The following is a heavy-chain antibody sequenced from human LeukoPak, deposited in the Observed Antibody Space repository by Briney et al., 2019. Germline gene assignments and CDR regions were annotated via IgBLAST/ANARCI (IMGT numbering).Heavy chain of an antibody. V-gene: IGHV1-2*02. D-gene: IGHD3-10*01. Sequence: GASVKVSCKASGYTFTGYYMHWVRQAPGQGLEWMGWINPNSGSTNYAQKFQGRVTMTRDTSISTAYMELSRLRSDDTAVYYCAMYYYGSGSQSPFDYWGQGTLVTVSS. CDR1: GYTFTGYY. CDR2: INPNSGST. J-gene: IGHJ4*02. CDR3: AMYYYGSGSQSPFDY.